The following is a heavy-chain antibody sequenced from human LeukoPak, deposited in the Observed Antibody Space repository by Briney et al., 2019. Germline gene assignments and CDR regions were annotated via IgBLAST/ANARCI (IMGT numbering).Heavy chain of an antibody. J-gene: IGHJ4*02. Sequence: SSHTLSLTCTVTGGFVSSNRYYWSWFRQPQGKGLEWIGFIDYTGSANYNPSLKSRVTISLDTSKNQFSVKVMSVTAADTAVYYCARIPVAKTFDYWGQGTLVTVSS. CDR2: IDYTGSA. CDR3: ARIPVAKTFDY. D-gene: IGHD6-19*01. CDR1: GGFVSSNRYY. V-gene: IGHV4-61*01.